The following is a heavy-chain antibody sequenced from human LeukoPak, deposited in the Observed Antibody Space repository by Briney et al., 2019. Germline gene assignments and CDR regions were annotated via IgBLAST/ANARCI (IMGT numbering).Heavy chain of an antibody. Sequence: TGESLKVSCKGSGYSFTSYWIGWVRQMPGKGLEWMGIIYPGDSDTRYSPSFQGQVTISADKSISTAYLQWSSLKASDTAMYYCARSFYSNYQSYYYYMDVWGKGTTVTVSS. CDR2: IYPGDSDT. CDR1: GYSFTSYW. CDR3: ARSFYSNYQSYYYYMDV. V-gene: IGHV5-51*01. J-gene: IGHJ6*03. D-gene: IGHD4-11*01.